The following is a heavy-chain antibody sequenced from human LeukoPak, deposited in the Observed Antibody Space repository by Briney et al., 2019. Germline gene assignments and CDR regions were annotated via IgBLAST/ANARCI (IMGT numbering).Heavy chain of an antibody. D-gene: IGHD2-21*02. Sequence: GGSLRLSCAASGFTFSSYGMHWVRQAPGQGLEWMGGIIPIFGTANYAQKFQGRVTITADESTSTAYMELSSLRSEDTAVYYCARQPLYCGGDCYTYYFDYWGQGTLVTVSS. CDR2: IIPIFGTA. CDR3: ARQPLYCGGDCYTYYFDY. J-gene: IGHJ4*02. V-gene: IGHV1-69*01. CDR1: GFTFSSYG.